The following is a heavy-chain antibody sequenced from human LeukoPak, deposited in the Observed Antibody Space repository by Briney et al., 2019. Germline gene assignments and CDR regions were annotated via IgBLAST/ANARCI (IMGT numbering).Heavy chain of an antibody. D-gene: IGHD6-13*01. J-gene: IGHJ4*02. CDR2: IYSGGST. Sequence: GGSLRLSCAASGFTVSSNYMSWVRQPPGKGLEWVSLIYSGGSTYYADSVKGRFTISRDNSKNTVYLQMNSLRAEDTAVYYCARKPTLAAAATFDYWGQGTLVTVSS. CDR1: GFTVSSNY. CDR3: ARKPTLAAAATFDY. V-gene: IGHV3-53*01.